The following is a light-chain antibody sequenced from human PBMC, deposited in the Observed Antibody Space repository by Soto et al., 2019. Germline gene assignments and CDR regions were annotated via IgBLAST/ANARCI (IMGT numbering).Light chain of an antibody. CDR2: DAY. J-gene: IGKJ5*01. V-gene: IGKV3-11*01. CDR3: QQRHMSPIT. CDR1: QSFRCL. Sequence: EVVLTQSPVTLSLSPGERATLACRASQSFRCLLAWYQQKPGKAPSLLIYDAYNRATGIPPRFSGSGSGTDVTLTISSLEPEDSAVYYCQQRHMSPITFGQGTRLEIK.